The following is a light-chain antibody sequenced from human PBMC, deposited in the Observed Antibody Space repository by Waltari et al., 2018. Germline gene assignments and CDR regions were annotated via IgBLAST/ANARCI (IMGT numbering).Light chain of an antibody. CDR2: EVT. CDR3: SSYAGSNKGV. Sequence: QSALTHPPPASGSPGQSVTISCTGTSSDVGGYNYVSWYQQHPGKAPKLMIYEVTKRPSGVPDRFSGSKSGNTASLTVSGLQAEDEADYYCSSYAGSNKGVFGGGTKLTVL. J-gene: IGLJ3*02. CDR1: SSDVGGYNY. V-gene: IGLV2-8*01.